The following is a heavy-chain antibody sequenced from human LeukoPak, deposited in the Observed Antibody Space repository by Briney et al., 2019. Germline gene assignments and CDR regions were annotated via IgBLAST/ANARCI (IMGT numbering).Heavy chain of an antibody. CDR1: GYSFTSYW. D-gene: IGHD3-22*01. V-gene: IGHV5-51*01. CDR3: ARHGDSSGYPYYGMDV. J-gene: IGHJ6*02. CDR2: IYPGDSDT. Sequence: GESLKISRKGSGYSFTSYWIGWVRQMPGKGLEWMGIIYPGDSDTRYSPSFQGQVTISADKSISTAYLQWSSLKASDTAMYYCARHGDSSGYPYYGMDVWGQGTTVTVSS.